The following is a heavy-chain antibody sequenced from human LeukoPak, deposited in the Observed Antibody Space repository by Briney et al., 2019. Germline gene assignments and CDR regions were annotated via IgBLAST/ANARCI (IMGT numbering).Heavy chain of an antibody. J-gene: IGHJ4*02. CDR1: GFTFSTYW. V-gene: IGHV3-74*01. Sequence: GGSLRLSCAVSGFTFSTYWMHWVRQAPGKGLVWVSRINTDGTITNYADSVKGRFTISRDNAKNMLHLQMNSLRAADTAVYYCSRSTFGQYDYWGQGTLVTVSS. CDR3: SRSTFGQYDY. CDR2: INTDGTIT. D-gene: IGHD3-16*01.